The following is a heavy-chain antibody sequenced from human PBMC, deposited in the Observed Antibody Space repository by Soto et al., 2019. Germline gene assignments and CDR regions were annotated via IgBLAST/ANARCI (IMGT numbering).Heavy chain of an antibody. CDR3: ARGGNNWNDVAFDI. CDR1: GYTFTSSG. J-gene: IGHJ3*02. V-gene: IGHV1-18*01. D-gene: IGHD1-1*01. Sequence: ASVKVSCKASGYTFTSSGISWVRQAPGQGLEWMGWISGYNGNTDYAQNLQGRVTMTTDTSTSTAYMELRSLRSDDTAVYYCARGGNNWNDVAFDIWGQGTMVTVSS. CDR2: ISGYNGNT.